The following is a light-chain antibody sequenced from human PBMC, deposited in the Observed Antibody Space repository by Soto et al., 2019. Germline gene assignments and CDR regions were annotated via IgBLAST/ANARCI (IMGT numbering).Light chain of an antibody. CDR2: GAS. J-gene: IGKJ2*01. CDR1: QSVSRNY. Sequence: EVVLTQSPGTLSLSPGERATLSCRASQSVSRNYLAWYQQKPGQAPRLLIYGASRRATGIKDRFSGSGSGTDFNLNISRLEPEDFAVYYCQQYGSTPYTFGRGTKLAIK. V-gene: IGKV3-20*01. CDR3: QQYGSTPYT.